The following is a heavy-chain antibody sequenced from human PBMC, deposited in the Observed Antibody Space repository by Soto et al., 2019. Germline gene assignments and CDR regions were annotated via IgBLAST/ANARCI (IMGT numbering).Heavy chain of an antibody. CDR3: ARYGDAFDI. J-gene: IGHJ3*02. V-gene: IGHV3-48*03. CDR2: ISSSGSTI. D-gene: IGHD4-17*01. CDR1: GFTFSSFE. Sequence: EVQLVESGGGLVQPGGSLRLSCAASGFTFSSFEMNWVRQAPGKRLEWVSYISSSGSTIYYADSVKGRFTISRDNANAALYIQMNSMRVEDTSVYYCARYGDAFDILGQGTMGTVSS.